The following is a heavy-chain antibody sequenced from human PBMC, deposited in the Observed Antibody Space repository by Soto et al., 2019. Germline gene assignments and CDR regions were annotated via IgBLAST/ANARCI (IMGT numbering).Heavy chain of an antibody. CDR2: INPSGGST. V-gene: IGHV1-46*01. Sequence: ASVKVSCKASGYTFTSYHMHWVRQAPGQGLEWMGIINPSGGSTSYAQKFQGRVTMTRDTSTSTVYMELSSLRSEDTAVYYCARDGGSMAYYYDSSGYWDYWGQGTLVTVSS. D-gene: IGHD3-22*01. CDR1: GYTFTSYH. J-gene: IGHJ4*02. CDR3: ARDGGSMAYYYDSSGYWDY.